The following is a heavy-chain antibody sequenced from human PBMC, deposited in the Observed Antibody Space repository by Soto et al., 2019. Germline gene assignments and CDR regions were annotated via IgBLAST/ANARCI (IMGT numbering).Heavy chain of an antibody. Sequence: ASVKVSCKASGYTFTSYGISWVQQAPGQGLEWMGWISAYNGNTNYAQKLQGRVTMTTDTSTSTAYMELRSLRSDDTAVYYCARTRWFGELLPPYYYYGMDVWGQGTTVTVS. CDR3: ARTRWFGELLPPYYYYGMDV. V-gene: IGHV1-18*04. D-gene: IGHD3-10*01. J-gene: IGHJ6*02. CDR1: GYTFTSYG. CDR2: ISAYNGNT.